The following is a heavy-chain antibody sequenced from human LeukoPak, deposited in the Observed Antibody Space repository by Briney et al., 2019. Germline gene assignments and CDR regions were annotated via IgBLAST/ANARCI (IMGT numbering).Heavy chain of an antibody. V-gene: IGHV3-21*01. Sequence: PGGSLRLSCAASGFTFSSYSMNWVRQAPGKGLEWVSSISSSSSYIYYADSVKGRFTISRDNAKNSLYLQMNSLRAEDTAVYYCARVRRYYYGSGKPPGGDAFDIWGQGTMVTVSS. CDR2: ISSSSSYI. D-gene: IGHD3-10*01. CDR3: ARVRRYYYGSGKPPGGDAFDI. CDR1: GFTFSSYS. J-gene: IGHJ3*02.